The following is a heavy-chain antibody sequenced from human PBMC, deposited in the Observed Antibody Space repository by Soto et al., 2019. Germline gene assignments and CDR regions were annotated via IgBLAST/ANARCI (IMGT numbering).Heavy chain of an antibody. Sequence: GESLKISCKGSGNTFNNNWIGWIRQMPGKGPEWMGIIYPGDSDIRYSPSFQGQVTISADKSISTAYLQWSSLKASDTAMYYCAIGGGYFDYWGPGTLVTVSS. CDR1: GNTFNNNW. CDR3: AIGGGYFDY. CDR2: IYPGDSDI. D-gene: IGHD3-16*01. J-gene: IGHJ4*02. V-gene: IGHV5-51*01.